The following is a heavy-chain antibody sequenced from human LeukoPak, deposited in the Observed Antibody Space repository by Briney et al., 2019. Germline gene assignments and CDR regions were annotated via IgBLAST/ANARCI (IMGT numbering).Heavy chain of an antibody. CDR2: IVLLLGVA. J-gene: IGHJ4*02. Sequence: GASVKVSCKASGGTFSDYGISWVRQAPGQGLEYMGRIVLLLGVANYAQKFQGRVTITADKSTSTAYMELSSLRSEDTAVYYCARTYYYGSGSYLDYWGQGTLVTVSS. D-gene: IGHD3-10*01. V-gene: IGHV1-69*04. CDR3: ARTYYYGSGSYLDY. CDR1: GGTFSDYG.